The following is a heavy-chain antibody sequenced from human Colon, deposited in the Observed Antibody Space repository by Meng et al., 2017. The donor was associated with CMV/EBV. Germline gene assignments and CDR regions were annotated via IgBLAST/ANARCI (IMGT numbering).Heavy chain of an antibody. D-gene: IGHD6-19*01. CDR3: AKDLSPGIAVFDY. J-gene: IGHJ4*02. V-gene: IGHV3-11*04. CDR1: GFAFSDYY. Sequence: GGSLRLSCAASGFAFSDYYMTWIRQAPGKGLERISYISGSGSAIYYADSVKGRFTISRDNAKNTLYLQMNSLRADDTAVYFCAKDLSPGIAVFDYWGQGTLVTVSS. CDR2: ISGSGSAI.